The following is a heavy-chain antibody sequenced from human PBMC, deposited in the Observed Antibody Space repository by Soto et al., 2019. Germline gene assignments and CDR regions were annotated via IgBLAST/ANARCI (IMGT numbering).Heavy chain of an antibody. CDR2: IYYDGSNE. J-gene: IGHJ3*02. V-gene: IGHV3-33*08. CDR1: GFSFSDYG. Sequence: QVQLVESGGGVVQPGRSLRLSCAASGFSFSDYGMHWVRQAPGKGLEWVALIYYDGSNEHYADSVQGRFTISRDNSKNTLYLQMNSLGAEETAVYYCARDRGSDSDAFEIWGQGTVVAVSS. CDR3: ARDRGSDSDAFEI. D-gene: IGHD1-26*01.